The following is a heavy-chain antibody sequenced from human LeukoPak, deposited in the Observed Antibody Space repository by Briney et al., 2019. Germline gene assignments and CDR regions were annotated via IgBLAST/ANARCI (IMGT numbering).Heavy chain of an antibody. CDR3: ARAPSYSYYFDY. CDR1: GGSISSYY. Sequence: SETLSLTCTVSGGSISSYYWSWIRQPAGKGLEWIGRIYATGGTNYNPSLKSRVSMSLDTSKNQFSLRLSSVTAADTAVYYCARAPSYSYYFDYWGQGTLVTVSS. V-gene: IGHV4-4*07. J-gene: IGHJ4*02. CDR2: IYATGGT. D-gene: IGHD3-10*01.